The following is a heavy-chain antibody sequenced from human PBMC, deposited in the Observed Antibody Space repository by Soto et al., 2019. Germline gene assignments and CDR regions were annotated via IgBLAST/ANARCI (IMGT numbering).Heavy chain of an antibody. CDR3: ARDPRSSSYFDY. D-gene: IGHD2-2*01. Sequence: PGGSLRLSCAASGFTFSNYWMHWVRQAPGKGLVWVSRISSDRSIINDADSVKDRFTISRDNAKNTLYLQMNSLRAEDTAVYYCARDPRSSSYFDYWGQGTLVTVS. J-gene: IGHJ4*02. CDR1: GFTFSNYW. V-gene: IGHV3-74*01. CDR2: ISSDRSII.